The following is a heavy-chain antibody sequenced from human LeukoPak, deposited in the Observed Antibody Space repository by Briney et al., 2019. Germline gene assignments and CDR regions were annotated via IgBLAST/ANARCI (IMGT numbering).Heavy chain of an antibody. V-gene: IGHV4-4*07. CDR2: VYTSGST. J-gene: IGHJ4*02. D-gene: IGHD6-13*01. CDR3: ARVGQLAFDY. Sequence: PSETLSLTCSVSGGSIRSYYWSWIRQPAGKGLEWIGRVYTSGSTNYNPSLKSRVTMSVDTSKNQISLKLSSVTAADTAVYYCARVGQLAFDYWGQGTLVTVSS. CDR1: GGSIRSYY.